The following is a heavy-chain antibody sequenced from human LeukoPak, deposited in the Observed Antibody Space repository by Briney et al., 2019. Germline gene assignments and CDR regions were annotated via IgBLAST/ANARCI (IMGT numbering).Heavy chain of an antibody. V-gene: IGHV4-59*01. D-gene: IGHD2-21*02. J-gene: IGHJ3*01. CDR2: IYSRGTT. CDR3: ARVTRTHDAFDV. CDR1: GDSINSYF. Sequence: SETLSLTCTVSGDSINSYFWTWIRQPPGKGLEWLGYIYSRGTTAYNPSLESRLTMSTDTSKNQFSLTLWSVTTADTAVYFCARVTRTHDAFDVWGQPIMVTVSS.